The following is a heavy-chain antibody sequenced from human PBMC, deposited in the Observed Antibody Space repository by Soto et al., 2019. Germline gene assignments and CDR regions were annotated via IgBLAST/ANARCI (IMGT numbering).Heavy chain of an antibody. Sequence: GFLRLSCSASGFTFSIYAMHWVRQAPGKGLEYVSSISTNGGSTDYADSVKGRFTISRDNSKNTVYLQMSSLRVEDTAVYYCVKGEYYYDSSGYYPFDYWGQGTLVNVSS. D-gene: IGHD3-22*01. J-gene: IGHJ4*02. V-gene: IGHV3-64D*06. CDR2: ISTNGGST. CDR1: GFTFSIYA. CDR3: VKGEYYYDSSGYYPFDY.